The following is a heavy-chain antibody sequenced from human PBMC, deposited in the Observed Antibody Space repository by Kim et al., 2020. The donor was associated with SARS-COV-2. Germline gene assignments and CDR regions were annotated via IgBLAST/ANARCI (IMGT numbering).Heavy chain of an antibody. Sequence: GGSLRLSCTASGFTFSSGYWMSWVRQAPGKGLEWVANIKQDGSEKYYVDSVKGRFTISRDNAKNSLDLQMNSLRAEDTAVYHCARDIVVVPAARYFDLWGRGTLVTVSS. J-gene: IGHJ2*01. CDR3: ARDIVVVPAARYFDL. CDR2: IKQDGSEK. D-gene: IGHD2-2*01. V-gene: IGHV3-7*01. CDR1: GFTFSSGYW.